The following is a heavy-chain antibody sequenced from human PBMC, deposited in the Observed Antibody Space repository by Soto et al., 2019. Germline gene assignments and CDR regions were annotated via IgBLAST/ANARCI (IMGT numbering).Heavy chain of an antibody. CDR2: ISYDGSNK. V-gene: IGHV3-30*03. CDR3: ARDAIEYSSSAGGGY. Sequence: QVQLVESGGGVVQPGRSLRLSCAASGFTFSSYGMHWVRQAPGKGLEWVAVISYDGSNKYYADSVKGRFTISRDNSKNTLYLQMNSLGAEDTAVYYCARDAIEYSSSAGGGYWGQGTLVTVSS. CDR1: GFTFSSYG. J-gene: IGHJ4*02. D-gene: IGHD6-6*01.